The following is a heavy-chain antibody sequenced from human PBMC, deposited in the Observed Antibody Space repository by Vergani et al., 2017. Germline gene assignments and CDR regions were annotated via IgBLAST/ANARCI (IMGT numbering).Heavy chain of an antibody. D-gene: IGHD3-10*01. CDR2: ISGSGGST. CDR1: GFTFSSYA. V-gene: IGHV3-23*01. Sequence: EVQLLESGGGLVQPGGSLRLSCAASGFTFSSYALSWVRQAPGKGLEWVSAISGSGGSTYYADSVKGRFTISRDNSKNTLYLQMNSLRAEDTAVYYCAKDHMVRGVPLYFDYWGQGTLVTDSS. J-gene: IGHJ4*02. CDR3: AKDHMVRGVPLYFDY.